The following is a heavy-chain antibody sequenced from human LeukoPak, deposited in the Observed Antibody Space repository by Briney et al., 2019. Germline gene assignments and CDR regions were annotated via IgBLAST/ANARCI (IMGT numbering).Heavy chain of an antibody. CDR1: GYTFTGHY. J-gene: IGHJ4*02. CDR3: ARDLHYVEVDY. Sequence: ASVKVSCKASGYTFTGHYIYWVRQAPGQGLEWLGWINPNSGGTNYAQKFQGRVTMTRDTSISTAYMELSRLRSDDTAVYYCARDLHYVEVDYWGQGTLVTVSS. V-gene: IGHV1-2*02. CDR2: INPNSGGT. D-gene: IGHD4-17*01.